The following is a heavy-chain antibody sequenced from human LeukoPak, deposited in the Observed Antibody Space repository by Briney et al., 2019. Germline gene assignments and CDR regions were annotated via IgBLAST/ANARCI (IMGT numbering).Heavy chain of an antibody. V-gene: IGHV3-64D*06. Sequence: GGSLRLSCSASGFTFSSYAMHWVREAPGKGLEYVSAISSNGGSTYYADSVKGRFTISRDNSKNTLYLQMSSLRAEDTAVYYCVKEFGVTMFRGVLYYFDYWGQGTLVTVSS. CDR1: GFTFSSYA. CDR3: VKEFGVTMFRGVLYYFDY. J-gene: IGHJ4*02. D-gene: IGHD3-10*01. CDR2: ISSNGGST.